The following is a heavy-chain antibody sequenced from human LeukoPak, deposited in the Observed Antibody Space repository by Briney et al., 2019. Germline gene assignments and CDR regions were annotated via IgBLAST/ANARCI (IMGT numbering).Heavy chain of an antibody. CDR3: ARSRSPAGNSLWFDP. D-gene: IGHD6-13*01. CDR1: GFTFSSYA. Sequence: QAGGSLRLSCAASGFTFSSYAMHWVRQAPGKGLEWVAVISYDGSNKYYADSVKGRFTISRDNSKNTLYLQMDSLRAEDTAVYYCARSRSPAGNSLWFDPWGQGTLVTVSS. V-gene: IGHV3-30*01. J-gene: IGHJ5*02. CDR2: ISYDGSNK.